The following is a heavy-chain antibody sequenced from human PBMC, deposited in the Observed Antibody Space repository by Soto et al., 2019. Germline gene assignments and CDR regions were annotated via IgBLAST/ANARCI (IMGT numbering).Heavy chain of an antibody. CDR3: AHNYHLLFGEPIDGGWFDP. Sequence: QITLKESGPTLVKPTQTLTLTCTFSGFSLSTSGVGVGWIRQPPGKALEWLALIYWDDDKRYSPSLKSRLTITTATSKNQVVLTMTNMDPVDTATYYCAHNYHLLFGEPIDGGWFDPWGQGTLVTVSS. V-gene: IGHV2-5*02. CDR2: IYWDDDK. CDR1: GFSLSTSGVG. J-gene: IGHJ5*02. D-gene: IGHD3-10*01.